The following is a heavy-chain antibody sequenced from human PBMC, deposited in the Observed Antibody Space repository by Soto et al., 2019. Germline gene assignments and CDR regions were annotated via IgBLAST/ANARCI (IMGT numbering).Heavy chain of an antibody. V-gene: IGHV4-31*03. CDR1: YGTIVDLGYS. Sequence: SHTNSVSYGTIVDLGYSWSWTSQHPGKGLEWIGYIYHSGSAYYNPSLKSRVTISVDTSKNQFSLMLSSVTAADTAVYYCAREPSIWGPGTLVTVSS. J-gene: IGHJ4*02. CDR2: IYHSGSA. CDR3: AREPSI.